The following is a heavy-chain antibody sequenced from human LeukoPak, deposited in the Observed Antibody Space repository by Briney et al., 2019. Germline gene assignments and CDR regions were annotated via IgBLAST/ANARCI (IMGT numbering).Heavy chain of an antibody. Sequence: GASVKVSCKASGYTFTSYGISWVRQAPGQGLEWMGWISAYNGNTNYAQKLQGRVTMTRDTSISTAYMELSRLRSDDTAVYYCAREGSSSSYYYMDVWGKGTTVTVSS. J-gene: IGHJ6*03. CDR1: GYTFTSYG. CDR3: AREGSSSSYYYMDV. CDR2: ISAYNGNT. D-gene: IGHD6-6*01. V-gene: IGHV1-18*01.